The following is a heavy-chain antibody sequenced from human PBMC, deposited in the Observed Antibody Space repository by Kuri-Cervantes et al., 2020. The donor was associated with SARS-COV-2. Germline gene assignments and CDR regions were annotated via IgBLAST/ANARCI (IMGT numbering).Heavy chain of an antibody. Sequence: GESLMISCAASGFTFSGYAMSWVRQAPGKGLEWVSAISGSGGSKYYADSVKGRFTISRDNSKNTLYLQMNSLGAEDTAVYYCAKGTRERDWGQGTLVTVSS. CDR2: ISGSGGSK. D-gene: IGHD2-8*02. V-gene: IGHV3-23*01. CDR1: GFTFSGYA. J-gene: IGHJ4*02. CDR3: AKGTRERD.